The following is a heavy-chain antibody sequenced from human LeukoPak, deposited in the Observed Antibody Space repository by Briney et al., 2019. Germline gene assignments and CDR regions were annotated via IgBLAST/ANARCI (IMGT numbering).Heavy chain of an antibody. CDR2: INPNSGGT. CDR1: GYTFTGYY. V-gene: IGHV1-2*02. CDR3: ARVTLLGYYDSSPEGGGSEAFDI. J-gene: IGHJ3*02. Sequence: EASVKVSCKASGYTFTGYYMHWVRQAPGQGLEWMGWINPNSGGTDYAQKFQGRVTMTGDTSISTAYMELSRLRSDDTAVYYCARVTLLGYYDSSPEGGGSEAFDIWGQGTMVTVSS. D-gene: IGHD3-22*01.